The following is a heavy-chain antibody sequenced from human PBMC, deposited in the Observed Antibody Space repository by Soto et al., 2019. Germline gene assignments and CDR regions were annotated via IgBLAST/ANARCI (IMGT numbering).Heavy chain of an antibody. D-gene: IGHD2-15*01. J-gene: IGHJ5*02. CDR1: GFTVSSNY. CDR2: IYSGGST. CDR3: ARDRCSGGSCYISDGWFDP. V-gene: IGHV3-66*01. Sequence: PGGSLRLSCAASGFTVSSNYMSWVRQAPGKGLEWVSVIYSGGSTYYADSVKGRFTISRDNSKNTLYLQMNSLRAEDTAVYYCARDRCSGGSCYISDGWFDPWGQGTLVTVSS.